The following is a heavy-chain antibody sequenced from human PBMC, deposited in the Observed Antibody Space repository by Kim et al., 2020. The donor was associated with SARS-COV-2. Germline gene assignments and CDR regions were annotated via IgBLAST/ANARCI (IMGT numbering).Heavy chain of an antibody. CDR2: ISSSSSYT. J-gene: IGHJ4*02. Sequence: GGSLRLSCAASGFTFSDYYMSWIRQAPGKGLEWVSYISSSSSYTNYADSVKGRFTISRDNAKNSLYLQMNSLRAEDTAVYYCARDRGPPYYSSSSPRYYFDYWGQGTLVTVSS. D-gene: IGHD6-6*01. V-gene: IGHV3-11*05. CDR3: ARDRGPPYYSSSSPRYYFDY. CDR1: GFTFSDYY.